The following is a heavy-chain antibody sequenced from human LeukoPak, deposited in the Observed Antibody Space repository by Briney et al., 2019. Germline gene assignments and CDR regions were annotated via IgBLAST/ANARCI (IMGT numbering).Heavy chain of an antibody. J-gene: IGHJ4*02. CDR2: IIPIFGTA. Sequence: ASVKVSCKASGGTFSSYAISWVRQAPGQGLEWMGGIIPIFGTANYAQKFQGRVTITRDTSASTAYMELSSLRSEDTAVYYCAYWTYEALDYWGQGTLVTVSS. V-gene: IGHV1-69*05. D-gene: IGHD3/OR15-3a*01. CDR1: GGTFSSYA. CDR3: AYWTYEALDY.